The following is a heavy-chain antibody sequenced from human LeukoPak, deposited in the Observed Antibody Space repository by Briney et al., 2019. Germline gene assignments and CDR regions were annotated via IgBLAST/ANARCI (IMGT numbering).Heavy chain of an antibody. D-gene: IGHD6-19*01. CDR1: GYTFTDYY. J-gene: IGHJ4*02. CDR3: ATEEIRQWLVRNDY. V-gene: IGHV1-69-2*01. Sequence: VKISCKVSGYTFTDYYMHWVQQAPGKGLEWMGLVDPEDGETIYAEKFQGRVTITADTSTDTAYMELSSLRSEDTAVYYCATEEIRQWLVRNDYWGQGTLVTVSS. CDR2: VDPEDGET.